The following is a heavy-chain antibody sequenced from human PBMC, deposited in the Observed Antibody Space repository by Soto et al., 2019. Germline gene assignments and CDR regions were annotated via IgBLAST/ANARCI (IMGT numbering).Heavy chain of an antibody. V-gene: IGHV2-5*02. D-gene: IGHD2-15*01. CDR1: GFSVSTSGVG. CDR3: AHKGGRGAGMDV. J-gene: IGHJ6*02. Sequence: QITLKESGPTLVKPTQTLTLTCTFSGFSVSTSGVGVAWIRQSPGKALEWLALIYWDNDKRYSPFLQSRVTINKDTSKHQVALTMTNMDPVDTATYYCAHKGGRGAGMDVWGQGTTVTVSS. CDR2: IYWDNDK.